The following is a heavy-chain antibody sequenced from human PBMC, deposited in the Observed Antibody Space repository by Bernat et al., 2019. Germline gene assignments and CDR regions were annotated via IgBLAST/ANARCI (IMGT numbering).Heavy chain of an antibody. CDR1: GGSFSGYY. Sequence: QVQLQQWGAGLLKPSETLSLTCAVYGGSFSGYYWSWIRQPPGKGLEWIGEINHSGSTNYNPSLKSRVTISVDTSKNQFSLKLSSVTAADTAVYYCARAPGYDFWSGTRRFDPWGQGTLVTVSS. CDR2: INHSGST. V-gene: IGHV4-34*01. D-gene: IGHD3-3*01. J-gene: IGHJ5*02. CDR3: ARAPGYDFWSGTRRFDP.